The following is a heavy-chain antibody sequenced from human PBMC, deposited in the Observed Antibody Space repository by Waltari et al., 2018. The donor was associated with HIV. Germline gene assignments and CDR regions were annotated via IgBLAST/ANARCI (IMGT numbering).Heavy chain of an antibody. V-gene: IGHV3-15*01. J-gene: IGHJ6*02. CDR3: TTRFAGRRPYYYYYYGMDV. CDR2: IKSKTDGGTT. Sequence: GKGLEWVGRIKSKTDGGTTDYAAPVKGRFTISRDDSKNTLYLQMNSLKTEDTAVYYCTTRFAGRRPYYYYYYGMDVWGQGTTVTVSS. D-gene: IGHD2-15*01.